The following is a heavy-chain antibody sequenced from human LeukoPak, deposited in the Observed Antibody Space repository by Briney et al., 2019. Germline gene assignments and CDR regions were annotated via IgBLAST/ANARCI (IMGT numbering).Heavy chain of an antibody. CDR1: GFTFTTYW. J-gene: IGHJ4*02. CDR3: VRDGDAYNFDY. D-gene: IGHD5-24*01. CDR2: IIRDGSHT. V-gene: IGHV3-74*01. Sequence: PGGSLRLSCAASGFTFTTYWMHWVRQAPGKGLVWVSRIIRDGSHTDYAGSVEGRFTISRDNARNTLYLQTNSLRAEDTAIYYCVRDGDAYNFDYWGQGTLVTVSS.